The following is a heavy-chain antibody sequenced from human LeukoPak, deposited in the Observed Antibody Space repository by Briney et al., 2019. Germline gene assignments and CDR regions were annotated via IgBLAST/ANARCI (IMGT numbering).Heavy chain of an antibody. J-gene: IGHJ4*02. Sequence: TSETLSLTCTVSGGSISSISYYWGWIRQPPRKGLEWIGSIYYSGSTYCNPSLKSRVTISVGTSKNQISLKMRSVTAADTAVYYCARRSMTTVDYWGQGTLVTVSS. V-gene: IGHV4-39*01. CDR2: IYYSGST. CDR1: GGSISSISYY. D-gene: IGHD4-11*01. CDR3: ARRSMTTVDY.